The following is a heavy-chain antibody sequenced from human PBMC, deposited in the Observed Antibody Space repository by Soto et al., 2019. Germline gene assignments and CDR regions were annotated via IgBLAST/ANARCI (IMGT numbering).Heavy chain of an antibody. V-gene: IGHV1-69*01. D-gene: IGHD2-21*02. Sequence: QVQLVQSGAEVKKPGSSVKVSCKASGGTFSSYAISWVRQAPGQGLEWMGGIIPIFGTANYVQKFQGRVTITADESTSTAYMELSSLRSEDTAVYYCARDLGVVVTAIGAWFDPWGQGTLVTVSS. CDR3: ARDLGVVVTAIGAWFDP. CDR2: IIPIFGTA. CDR1: GGTFSSYA. J-gene: IGHJ5*02.